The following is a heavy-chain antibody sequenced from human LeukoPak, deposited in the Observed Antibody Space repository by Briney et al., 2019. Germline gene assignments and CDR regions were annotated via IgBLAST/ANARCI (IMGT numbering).Heavy chain of an antibody. D-gene: IGHD3-3*01. J-gene: IGHJ4*02. Sequence: GGSLRLSCAAFGFTFSTYAMTWVRQAPGKGLEWVSAISGSGGSTYYADSVKGRFTISRDNSRNTLYLQMNSLRAEDTAVYYCAKQYYNFWSGWVNWGQGTLVTVSS. CDR1: GFTFSTYA. V-gene: IGHV3-23*01. CDR2: ISGSGGST. CDR3: AKQYYNFWSGWVN.